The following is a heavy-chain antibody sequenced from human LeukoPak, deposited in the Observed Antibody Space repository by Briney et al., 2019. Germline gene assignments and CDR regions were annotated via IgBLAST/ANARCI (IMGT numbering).Heavy chain of an antibody. Sequence: SETLSLTCTVSGGSISNSNSYWGWVRQPPGKGPEWIGTIYYSGNTYYTPSLKSRVTISVDTSKNQFSLRLTSVTAADTAVYFCMRHEEEDGYNAKPFDFWGQGILVTVSS. J-gene: IGHJ4*02. CDR3: MRHEEEDGYNAKPFDF. D-gene: IGHD5-24*01. CDR1: GGSISNSNSY. V-gene: IGHV4-39*01. CDR2: IYYSGNT.